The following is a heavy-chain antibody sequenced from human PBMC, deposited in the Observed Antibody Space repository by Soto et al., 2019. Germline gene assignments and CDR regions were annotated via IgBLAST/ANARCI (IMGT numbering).Heavy chain of an antibody. V-gene: IGHV4-4*07. CDR2: MYHTGTT. CDR3: ARDVGYTGYEQGNPFDL. Sequence: PSATLSLTCSVSGGSISRYYWSWIRQTAGKRLEWIGRMYHTGTTDYNPSLKRRLSMSVDTSKNQFSLRLSSVTAADTALYYCARDVGYTGYEQGNPFDLWGQGTMV. J-gene: IGHJ3*01. CDR1: GGSISRYY. D-gene: IGHD5-12*01.